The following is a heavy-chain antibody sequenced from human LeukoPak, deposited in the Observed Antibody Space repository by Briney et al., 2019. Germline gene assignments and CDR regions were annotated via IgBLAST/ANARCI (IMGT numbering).Heavy chain of an antibody. J-gene: IGHJ6*03. V-gene: IGHV4-59*01. CDR1: GGSPSGNY. Sequence: SETLSLTCTVSGGSPSGNYWSWSRQAPGEGLEWIGYIYSSGSTNYNPSLKSRVTISVDASKNQFSLKPSSVTAADTAVYYCAGGSNYGDVWGRGTTVTVPS. D-gene: IGHD3-10*01. CDR2: IYSSGST. CDR3: AGGSNYGDV.